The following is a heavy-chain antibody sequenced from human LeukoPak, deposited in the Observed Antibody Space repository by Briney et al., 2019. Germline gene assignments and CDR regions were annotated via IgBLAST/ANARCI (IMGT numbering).Heavy chain of an antibody. CDR1: GYSISSDNY. D-gene: IGHD3-22*01. CDR3: ARAPRDSSSSNYMRRFDY. V-gene: IGHV4-38-2*01. Sequence: SETLSLTCAVSGYSISSDNYWVWIRQPPGQGLEWTGGIYHSGSTYYNPSLKSRVTMSVDTSKNQFSLKLSSVTAADTAVYYCARAPRDSSSSNYMRRFDYWGQGNLVTVSS. CDR2: IYHSGST. J-gene: IGHJ4*02.